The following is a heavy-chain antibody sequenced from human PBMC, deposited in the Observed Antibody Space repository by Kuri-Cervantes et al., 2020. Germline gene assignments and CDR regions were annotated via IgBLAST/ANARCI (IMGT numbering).Heavy chain of an antibody. CDR2: ISGSGGST. J-gene: IGHJ4*02. Sequence: GESLKIPCAASGFTFSSYAMSWVRQAPGKGLEWVSAISGSGGSTYYADSVKGRFTISRDNSKNTLYLQMNSLRAEDTAVYYCAKGRFNSQPHFDYWGQGALVTVSS. CDR3: AKGRFNSQPHFDY. CDR1: GFTFSSYA. V-gene: IGHV3-23*01. D-gene: IGHD3-3*01.